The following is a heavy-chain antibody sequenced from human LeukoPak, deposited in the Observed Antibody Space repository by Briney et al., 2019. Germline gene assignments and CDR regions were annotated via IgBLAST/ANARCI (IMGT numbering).Heavy chain of an antibody. J-gene: IGHJ4*02. CDR3: ARSNWNYDGHFDY. CDR1: GGSTSRYY. V-gene: IGHV4-59*01. CDR2: IYYSGST. D-gene: IGHD1-7*01. Sequence: SETLSLTCTVSGGSTSRYYWSWIRQPPGKGLEWIGYIYYSGSTNYNPSLKSRVTISVDTSKNQFSLKLSSVTAADTAVYYCARSNWNYDGHFDYWGQGTLVTVSS.